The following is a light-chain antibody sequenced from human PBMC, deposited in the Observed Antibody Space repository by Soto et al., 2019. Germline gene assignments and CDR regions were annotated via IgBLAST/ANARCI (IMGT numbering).Light chain of an antibody. V-gene: IGLV4-69*01. CDR2: LNSDGSH. J-gene: IGLJ3*02. Sequence: QPVLTQSPSASASLGASVKLTCTLSSGHSTYAIAWHQQQPEKGPRCLMKLNSDGSHSKGDGIPDRFSGSSSGAERCLTSSRLQSEDEADYACQSWGTGLWVFGGGNQLTVL. CDR3: QSWGTGLWV. CDR1: SGHSTYA.